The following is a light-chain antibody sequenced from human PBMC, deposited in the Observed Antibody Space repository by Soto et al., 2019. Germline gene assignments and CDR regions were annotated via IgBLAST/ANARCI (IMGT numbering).Light chain of an antibody. V-gene: IGKV1-5*03. J-gene: IGKJ1*01. CDR2: KAS. CDR3: QQYDAYLCT. CDR1: QSISSW. Sequence: DIQMTQSPSTLSASVGDRVIIVCRASQSISSWLAWYQQKPVKAPKLLIYKASTLESGVTSRFSGSGSGTEFTLTSRRLPPDDFGIYSCQQYDAYLCTFGQGTKVEIK.